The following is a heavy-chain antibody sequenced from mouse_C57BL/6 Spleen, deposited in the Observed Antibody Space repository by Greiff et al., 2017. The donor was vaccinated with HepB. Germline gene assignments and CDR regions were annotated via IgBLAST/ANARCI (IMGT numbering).Heavy chain of an antibody. Sequence: VQLQQSGAELVKPGASVKISCKASGYAFSSYWMNWVKQRPGKGLEWIGQIYPGDGDTNYNGKFKGKATLTADKSSSTAYMQLSSLTSEDSAVYFCARSFYDGYPDYWGQGTTLTVSS. CDR3: ARSFYDGYPDY. V-gene: IGHV1-80*01. CDR1: GYAFSSYW. D-gene: IGHD2-3*01. J-gene: IGHJ2*01. CDR2: IYPGDGDT.